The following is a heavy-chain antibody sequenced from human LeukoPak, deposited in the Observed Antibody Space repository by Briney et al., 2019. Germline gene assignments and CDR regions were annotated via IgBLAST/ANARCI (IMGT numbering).Heavy chain of an antibody. D-gene: IGHD3-22*01. Sequence: QPGGSLRLSCAASGFTFSSYAMSWVRQAPGKGLEWVSAISGSGGSTYYADSVKGRFTISRDNSKNTLYLQMNSLRAEDTAVYYCAKATGGYYDSSGYYDYWGQGTLVTVSS. CDR1: GFTFSSYA. CDR2: ISGSGGST. V-gene: IGHV3-23*01. J-gene: IGHJ4*02. CDR3: AKATGGYYDSSGYYDY.